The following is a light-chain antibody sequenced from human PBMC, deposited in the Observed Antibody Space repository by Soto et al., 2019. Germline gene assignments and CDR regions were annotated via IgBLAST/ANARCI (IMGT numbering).Light chain of an antibody. Sequence: DIQMTQSPSTLSASVGDRVTITCRASQSITTWLAWYQQRPGEALNLLIYKASSLQSGVPSRFSGSGSGTEFTLTISSLQSDDFATYFCQQYDSYPWTFGQGTKVDIK. J-gene: IGKJ1*01. V-gene: IGKV1-5*03. CDR2: KAS. CDR1: QSITTW. CDR3: QQYDSYPWT.